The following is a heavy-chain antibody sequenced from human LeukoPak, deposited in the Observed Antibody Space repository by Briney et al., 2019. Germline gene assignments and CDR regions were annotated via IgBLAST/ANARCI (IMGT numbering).Heavy chain of an antibody. D-gene: IGHD2-21*01. Sequence: GGSLRLSCAASGFTFSNYAMSWVRQAPGKGLEWVSGISSSGGSTYYADSVKGRFTISRDNSKNTLYLQMNSLRAEDTAVYYCAKAYCGGDCYSAPHDAFDIWGQGTMVTVSS. CDR2: ISSSGGST. J-gene: IGHJ3*02. CDR1: GFTFSNYA. V-gene: IGHV3-23*01. CDR3: AKAYCGGDCYSAPHDAFDI.